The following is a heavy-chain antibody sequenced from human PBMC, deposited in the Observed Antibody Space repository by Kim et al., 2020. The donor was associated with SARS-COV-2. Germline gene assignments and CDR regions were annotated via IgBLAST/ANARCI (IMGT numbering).Heavy chain of an antibody. CDR2: INPNSGGT. J-gene: IGHJ4*02. D-gene: IGHD3-10*01. CDR3: ARDRLFSGSYYNGLFDY. CDR1: GYTFTGYY. Sequence: ASVKVSCKASGYTFTGYYMHWVRQAPGQGLEWMGWINPNSGGTNYAQKFQGRVTMTRDTSISTAYMELSRLRSDDTAVYYCARDRLFSGSYYNGLFDYWGQGTLVTVSS. V-gene: IGHV1-2*02.